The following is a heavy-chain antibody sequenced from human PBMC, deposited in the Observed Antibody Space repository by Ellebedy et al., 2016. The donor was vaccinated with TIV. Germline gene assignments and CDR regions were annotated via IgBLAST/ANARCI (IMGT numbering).Heavy chain of an antibody. CDR1: EFDFPTYW. V-gene: IGHV5-10-1*01. D-gene: IGHD3-16*01. Sequence: PGGSLRLSCQGYEFDFPTYWITWVRQMPGKGLEWVGRIDCSDSYTDYSPPFQGHVTIPADKSSSPAYLQWSSLRASDTATYYCAGGDFGPYYYCMDVWGQGTTVIVSS. J-gene: IGHJ6*02. CDR3: AGGDFGPYYYCMDV. CDR2: IDCSDSYT.